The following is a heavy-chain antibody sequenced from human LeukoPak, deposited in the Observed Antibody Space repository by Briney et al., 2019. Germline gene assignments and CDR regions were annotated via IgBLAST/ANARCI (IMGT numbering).Heavy chain of an antibody. CDR2: ISSSSSYI. V-gene: IGHV3-21*01. CDR1: GFTFSSYS. CDR3: AREKKMGGDAFDI. Sequence: PGGSLRLSCAASGFTFSSYSMNWVRQAPGKGLEWVSSISSSSSYIYYADSVKGRFTISRGNAKNSLYLQMNSLRAEDTAVYYCAREKKMGGDAFDIWGQGTMDTVSS. D-gene: IGHD3-16*01. J-gene: IGHJ3*02.